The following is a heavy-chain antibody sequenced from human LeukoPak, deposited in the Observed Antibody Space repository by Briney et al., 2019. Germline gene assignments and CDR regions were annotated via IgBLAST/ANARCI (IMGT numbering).Heavy chain of an antibody. CDR1: GFSISTRSFY. CDR3: AKMMSRFIDY. Sequence: ETLSLTCSVSGFSISTRSFYWGWIRQPPGKGLEWVSRISDSGGSTNYADSVKGRFTISRDNSKNTLYLQMNSLRAEDTAVYYCAKMMSRFIDYWGQGTLVSVSS. CDR2: ISDSGGST. J-gene: IGHJ4*02. D-gene: IGHD3-16*01. V-gene: IGHV3-23*01.